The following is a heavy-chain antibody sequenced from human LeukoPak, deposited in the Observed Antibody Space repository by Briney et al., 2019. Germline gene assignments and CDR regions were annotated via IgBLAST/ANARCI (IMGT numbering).Heavy chain of an antibody. D-gene: IGHD3-22*01. CDR2: IKSDGST. V-gene: IGHV3-74*01. Sequence: GGSLTLPCAASGFTFSTYWMHWVRQAPGKGLVWVSRIKSDGSTNYADPVKGRFTISRDNAKNTVSLQMNSLRPEDTGVYYCARAPSEIGGYYPEYFRHWGQGTLVTVSS. CDR1: GFTFSTYW. J-gene: IGHJ1*01. CDR3: ARAPSEIGGYYPEYFRH.